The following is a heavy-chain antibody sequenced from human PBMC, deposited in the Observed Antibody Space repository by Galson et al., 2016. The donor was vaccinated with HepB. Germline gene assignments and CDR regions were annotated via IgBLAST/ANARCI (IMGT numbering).Heavy chain of an antibody. Sequence: SLRLSCAGSGFTFSTYGMHWVRQAPGKGLEWVGVIWYDGGYKYYADSLKGRFTISRDNSKNTLYLQMNSLSTEDTAVYFCAKEAGSYSSGWHYFDYWGQGTLVTVSS. D-gene: IGHD6-19*01. V-gene: IGHV3-33*06. J-gene: IGHJ4*02. CDR3: AKEAGSYSSGWHYFDY. CDR2: IWYDGGYK. CDR1: GFTFSTYG.